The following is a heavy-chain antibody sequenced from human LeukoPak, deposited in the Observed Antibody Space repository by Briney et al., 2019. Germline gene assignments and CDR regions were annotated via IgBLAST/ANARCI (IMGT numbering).Heavy chain of an antibody. J-gene: IGHJ4*02. D-gene: IGHD1-20*01. CDR2: ISTSSTYI. Sequence: GGSLRLSCAASGFTFNSYGMSWVRQAPGKGLEWVSSISTSSTYIYYADSVKGRFTISRDNAKNSLYLQMNSLRAEDTAVYYCARDPPFIIGTTFFDYWGQGTLVTVSS. CDR3: ARDPPFIIGTTFFDY. V-gene: IGHV3-21*01. CDR1: GFTFNSYG.